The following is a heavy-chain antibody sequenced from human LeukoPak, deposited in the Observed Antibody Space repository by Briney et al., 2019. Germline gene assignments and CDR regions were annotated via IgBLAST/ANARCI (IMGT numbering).Heavy chain of an antibody. CDR3: ARAKPKNMVRGLIMRRESRYYFDY. V-gene: IGHV3-53*01. CDR2: IYSGGST. D-gene: IGHD3-10*01. CDR1: GFTVSSNY. J-gene: IGHJ4*02. Sequence: GGSLRLSCAASGFTVSSNYMSWVRQAPGKGLEWVSVIYSGGSTYYADSVKGRFTISRDNSKSTLYIQMNSLRAEDTAVYYCARAKPKNMVRGLIMRRESRYYFDYWVQGTLVTVSS.